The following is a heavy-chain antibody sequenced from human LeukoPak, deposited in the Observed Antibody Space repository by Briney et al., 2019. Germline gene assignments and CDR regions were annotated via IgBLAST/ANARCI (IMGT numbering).Heavy chain of an antibody. J-gene: IGHJ6*03. V-gene: IGHV4-39*01. Sequence: SETLSLTCTVSGGSISSSSYYWGWIRQPPGKGLEWIGSIYYSGSTYYNPSLKSRVTISVDTSKNQFSLKLSSVTAADTAVYYCARWSFPGQSGYYYYYMDVWGKGTTVTISS. CDR3: ARWSFPGQSGYYYYYMDV. D-gene: IGHD1-26*01. CDR2: IYYSGST. CDR1: GGSISSSSYY.